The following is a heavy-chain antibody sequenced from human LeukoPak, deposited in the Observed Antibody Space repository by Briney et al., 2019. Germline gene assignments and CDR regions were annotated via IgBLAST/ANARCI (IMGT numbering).Heavy chain of an antibody. J-gene: IGHJ4*02. Sequence: GGSLRLSCAASGFTFSSYAMSWVRQAPGKGLEWVSAISGSGGSTYYADSVKGRFTICRDNSKNTLYLQMNSLRAEDTAVYYCARKTDSGGSGNFWGQGTLVTVSS. D-gene: IGHD3-22*01. CDR1: GFTFSSYA. CDR3: ARKTDSGGSGNF. V-gene: IGHV3-23*01. CDR2: ISGSGGST.